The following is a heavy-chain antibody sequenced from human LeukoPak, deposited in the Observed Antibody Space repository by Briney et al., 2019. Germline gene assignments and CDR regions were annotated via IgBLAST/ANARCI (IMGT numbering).Heavy chain of an antibody. J-gene: IGHJ1*01. D-gene: IGHD6-13*01. CDR3: ARWGGYSSSWYLGREYFQH. V-gene: IGHV3-30-3*01. CDR2: ISYDGSNK. CDR1: GFTFSSYA. Sequence: GGSLRLSCAASGFTFSSYAMHWVRQAPGKGLEWVAVISYDGSNKYYADSVKGRFTISRDNSKNTLYLQMNSLRAEDTAVYYCARWGGYSSSWYLGREYFQHWGQGTLVTVSS.